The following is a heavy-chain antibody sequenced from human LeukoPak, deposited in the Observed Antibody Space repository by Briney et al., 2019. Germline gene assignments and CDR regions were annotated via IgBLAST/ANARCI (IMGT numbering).Heavy chain of an antibody. CDR3: ARGRVSSSSWYSTYYYYFYVDV. J-gene: IGHJ6*03. D-gene: IGHD6-13*01. Sequence: SETLSLTCTVSGGSISSYYWSWIRQPPGKGLEWIGYIYYSGSTNYNPSLKSRVTISVDTSKNQFSLKLSSVTAADTAVYYCARGRVSSSSWYSTYYYYFYVDVWGKGTTVTVSS. V-gene: IGHV4-59*01. CDR2: IYYSGST. CDR1: GGSISSYY.